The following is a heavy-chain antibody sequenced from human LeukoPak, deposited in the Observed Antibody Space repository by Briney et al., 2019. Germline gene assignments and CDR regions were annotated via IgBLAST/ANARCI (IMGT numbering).Heavy chain of an antibody. V-gene: IGHV4-39*01. D-gene: IGHD2-21*02. Sequence: SETLPLTCTVSGGSISSSRYYWGWIRQPPGKGLAWIGCMYYSGSTYYNPSLKGRLTISVDTSKNQFSLKLSSVTAADTAVYYCASQTDYYFDYWGQGTLVTVSS. CDR3: ASQTDYYFDY. CDR1: GGSISSSRYY. J-gene: IGHJ4*02. CDR2: MYYSGST.